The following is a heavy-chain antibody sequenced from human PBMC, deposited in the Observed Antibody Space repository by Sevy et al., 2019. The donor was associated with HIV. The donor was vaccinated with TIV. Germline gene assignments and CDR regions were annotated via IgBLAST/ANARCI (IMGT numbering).Heavy chain of an antibody. CDR3: AHRRGYGFWSGYYRVDWFDP. J-gene: IGHJ5*02. CDR1: GFSLSTSGVG. D-gene: IGHD3-3*01. Sequence: SGPTLVKPTQTLTLTCTFSGFSLSTSGVGVGWIRQPPGKALEWLALISWNDDKRYSPSLKSRLNISKDTSKNQVGLTMTNMDPVDTATYYCAHRRGYGFWSGYYRVDWFDPWGQGTLVTVSS. V-gene: IGHV2-5*01. CDR2: ISWNDDK.